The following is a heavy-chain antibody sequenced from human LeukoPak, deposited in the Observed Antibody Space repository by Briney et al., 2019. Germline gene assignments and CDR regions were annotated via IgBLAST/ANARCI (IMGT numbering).Heavy chain of an antibody. CDR1: EFMLSSYW. Sequence: GGSLRLSCAASEFMLSSYWMTWVRQAPGKGLVWVANIKQDGSEKYYVDSVKGRFTISRDNAKNSLYLQLNSLRAEDTAVYYCATYSSSSGSIDYWGQGTLVTVSS. V-gene: IGHV3-7*05. CDR2: IKQDGSEK. CDR3: ATYSSSSGSIDY. D-gene: IGHD6-6*01. J-gene: IGHJ4*02.